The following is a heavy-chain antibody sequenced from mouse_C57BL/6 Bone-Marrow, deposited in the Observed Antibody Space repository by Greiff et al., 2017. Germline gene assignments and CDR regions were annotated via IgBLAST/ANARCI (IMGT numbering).Heavy chain of an antibody. J-gene: IGHJ4*01. D-gene: IGHD2-3*01. Sequence: QVQLKQPGAELVKPGASVKLSCKASGYTFTSYWMHWVKQRPGQGLEWIGMIHPNSGSTNYNEKFKSKATLTVDKSSSTAYMQLSSLTSEDSAVYYCARWWLLRSAMDYWGQGTSVTVSS. CDR2: IHPNSGST. V-gene: IGHV1-64*01. CDR3: ARWWLLRSAMDY. CDR1: GYTFTSYW.